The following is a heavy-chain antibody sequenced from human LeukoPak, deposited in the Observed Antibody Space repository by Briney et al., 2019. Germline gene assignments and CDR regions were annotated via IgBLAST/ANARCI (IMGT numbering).Heavy chain of an antibody. CDR2: IKSKTDGGAT. CDR3: TTHPVLRYFDWLSYYFDY. Sequence: PGGSLRLSCAASGFTFSNAWMSWVRQVPGKGLEWVGRIKSKTDGGATDYAAPVKGRFTISRDDSKNTLYLQMNSLKTEDTAVYYCTTHPVLRYFDWLSYYFDYWGQGTLVTVSS. D-gene: IGHD3-9*01. J-gene: IGHJ4*02. CDR1: GFTFSNAW. V-gene: IGHV3-15*01.